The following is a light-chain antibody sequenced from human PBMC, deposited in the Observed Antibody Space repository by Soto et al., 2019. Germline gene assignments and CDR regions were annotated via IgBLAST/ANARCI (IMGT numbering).Light chain of an antibody. V-gene: IGKV1-9*01. Sequence: IQLTQSPASLSSSLGDRVTVSCRASEDITNYLACYQQKAGKAPNLLLYDASTFHSGVPSRCSRGGSCGNVALTISSLQNEDDANYYCQQRSYWPQITFGQGTRLEIK. CDR3: QQRSYWPQIT. CDR1: EDITNY. J-gene: IGKJ5*01. CDR2: DAS.